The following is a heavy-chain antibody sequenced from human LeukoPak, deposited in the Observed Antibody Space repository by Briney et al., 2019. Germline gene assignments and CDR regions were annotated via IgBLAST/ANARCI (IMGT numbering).Heavy chain of an antibody. CDR1: GFTFSSYA. CDR2: ISSNGGST. J-gene: IGHJ4*02. Sequence: AGGSLRLSCAASGFTFSSYAMHWVRQAPGKGLEYVSAISSNGGSTYYANSVKGRFTISRDNSKNTLYLQMGSLRAEDMAVYYCARAFYSGYYDGGDYWGQGTLVTVSS. D-gene: IGHD3-22*01. V-gene: IGHV3-64*01. CDR3: ARAFYSGYYDGGDY.